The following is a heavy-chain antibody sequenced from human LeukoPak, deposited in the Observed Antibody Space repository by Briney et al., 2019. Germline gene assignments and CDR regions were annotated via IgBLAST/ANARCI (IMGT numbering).Heavy chain of an antibody. CDR1: GFTFSSYE. V-gene: IGHV3-48*03. CDR3: ARGYGGNSGYFDY. CDR2: ISSRGSTI. J-gene: IGHJ4*02. Sequence: GGSLRLSCAASGFTFSSYEMNWVRQAPGKGLEWVSYISSRGSTIYYVDSVKGRFTISRDNSKNTVYLQMNSLRAEDTAVYYCARGYGGNSGYFDYWGQGTLVTVSS. D-gene: IGHD5-12*01.